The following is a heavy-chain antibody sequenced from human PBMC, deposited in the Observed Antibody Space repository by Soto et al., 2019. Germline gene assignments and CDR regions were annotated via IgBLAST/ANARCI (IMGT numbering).Heavy chain of an antibody. CDR2: ISGSGVST. Sequence: PVGTLRLSCAASGFTFSSCAMSWVRQAPGKGLEWVSAISGSGVSTYYEDSVKGRFAVSRDNSKRKLYLQMNSLRDEDTAVYYCAKVPFLEMATVLRSFHFCCHAPW. J-gene: IGHJ5*02. D-gene: IGHD4-4*01. CDR1: GFTFSSCA. CDR3: AKVPFLEMATVLRSFHFCCHAP. V-gene: IGHV3-23*01.